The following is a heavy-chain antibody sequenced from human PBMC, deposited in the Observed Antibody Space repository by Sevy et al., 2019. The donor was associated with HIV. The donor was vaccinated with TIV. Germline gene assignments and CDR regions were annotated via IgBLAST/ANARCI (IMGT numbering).Heavy chain of an antibody. J-gene: IGHJ4*02. D-gene: IGHD3-3*01. Sequence: GGSLRLSCAASGFTFDSYAMHWVRQVAGKGLEWVSTISGSGYATYYADSVKGRFIISRDTSRNTLYLQMNSLRVEDSAVYFCAKDRVTVFGVVVTFDSWSQGTLVTVSS. CDR2: ISGSGYAT. CDR1: GFTFDSYA. V-gene: IGHV3-23*01. CDR3: AKDRVTVFGVVVTFDS.